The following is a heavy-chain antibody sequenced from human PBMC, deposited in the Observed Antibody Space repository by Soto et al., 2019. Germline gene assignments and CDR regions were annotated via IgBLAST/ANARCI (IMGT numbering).Heavy chain of an antibody. V-gene: IGHV1-69*01. CDR2: SIPIFGTA. CDR3: ARNPHFEGVVVPAASFPPMDV. D-gene: IGHD2-2*01. Sequence: QVQLVQSGAEVKKPGSSVKVSCKASGGTFSSYAIRWVRQAPGQGLEWMGGSIPIFGTANYAQKFQGRVTITADESTSTVFMELSSLRSEDTAVYYCARNPHFEGVVVPAASFPPMDVWGQGTTVTVSS. J-gene: IGHJ6*02. CDR1: GGTFSSYA.